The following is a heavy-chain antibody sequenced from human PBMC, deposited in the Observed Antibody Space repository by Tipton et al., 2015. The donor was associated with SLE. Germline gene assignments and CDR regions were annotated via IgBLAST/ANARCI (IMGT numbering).Heavy chain of an antibody. D-gene: IGHD3-3*01. CDR3: ARHRFPDAFDI. V-gene: IGHV4-39*01. Sequence: TLSLTCTVSGGSISSSSYYWGWIRQPPGKGLEWIGSIYYSGSTYYNPPLKSRVTISVDTSKNQFSLKLSSVTAADTAVYYCARHRFPDAFDIWGQGTMVTVSS. J-gene: IGHJ3*02. CDR1: GGSISSSSYY. CDR2: IYYSGST.